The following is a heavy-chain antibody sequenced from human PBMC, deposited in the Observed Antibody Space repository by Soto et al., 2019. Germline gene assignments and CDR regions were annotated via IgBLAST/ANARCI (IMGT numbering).Heavy chain of an antibody. V-gene: IGHV3-74*01. D-gene: IGHD3-10*01. Sequence: EVQLVESGGGLVQPGGSLRLSCAASGFTLSGRSMHWVRQAPGKGLVWVSGIDNAGTDSTYADSVRGRFTSSRDNAKNMLYLQMNSMRVADTAVYYCARGWFGPDVWGKGTTVTVSS. CDR2: IDNAGTDS. CDR1: GFTLSGRS. CDR3: ARGWFGPDV. J-gene: IGHJ6*04.